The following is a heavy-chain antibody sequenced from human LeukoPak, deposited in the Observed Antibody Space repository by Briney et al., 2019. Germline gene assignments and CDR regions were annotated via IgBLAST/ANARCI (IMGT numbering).Heavy chain of an antibody. CDR2: INAGNGNT. D-gene: IGHD3-10*01. J-gene: IGHJ3*02. Sequence: ASVKVSCKASGYTFTSYAMHWVRQAPGQRLEWMGWINAGNGNTKYSQKFQGRVTITRDTSASTAYMELSSLRSEDTAVCYCARVTMVRGVIRAFDIWGQGTMVTVSS. V-gene: IGHV1-3*01. CDR1: GYTFTSYA. CDR3: ARVTMVRGVIRAFDI.